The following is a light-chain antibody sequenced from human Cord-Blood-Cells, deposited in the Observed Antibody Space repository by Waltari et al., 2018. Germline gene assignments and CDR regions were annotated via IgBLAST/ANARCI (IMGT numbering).Light chain of an antibody. V-gene: IGKV1-39*01. Sequence: DIQMTQPPPTPTASVGDRVTITCRASQSISSYLNLYQQKPGKAPKLLIYAASSLQSGVPSRFSGSGSGTDFTLTISSLQPEDFATYYCQQSYSTPITFGQGTRLEIK. CDR3: QQSYSTPIT. CDR2: AAS. CDR1: QSISSY. J-gene: IGKJ5*01.